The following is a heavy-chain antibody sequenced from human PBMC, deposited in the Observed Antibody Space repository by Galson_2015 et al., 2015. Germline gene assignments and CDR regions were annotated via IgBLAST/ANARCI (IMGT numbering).Heavy chain of an antibody. D-gene: IGHD3-16*01. CDR2: ISYDGSNK. CDR3: ARETNLSASCPYLYY. Sequence: SLRLSCAASGFTFSSYAMHWVRQAPGKGLEWVAVISYDGSNKYYADSVKGRFTISRDNSKNTLYLQMNSLRAEDTAVYYCARETNLSASCPYLYYSGNGTLVSVSS. V-gene: IGHV3-30-3*01. CDR1: GFTFSSYA. J-gene: IGHJ4*01.